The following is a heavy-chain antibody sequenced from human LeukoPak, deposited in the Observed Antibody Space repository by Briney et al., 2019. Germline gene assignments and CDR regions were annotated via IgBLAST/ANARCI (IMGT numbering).Heavy chain of an antibody. CDR3: ARVSSPWSPRDAFDI. D-gene: IGHD1-26*01. Sequence: SQTLSLTCAISGDSVSSNSATWNWITQSPSRGLEWLRRTYYKSKWYNDYAVSVKSRITINSDTSKNQFSLQLSSVTPEDTAVYYCARVSSPWSPRDAFDIWGQGTVVTVSS. CDR2: TYYKSKWYN. V-gene: IGHV6-1*01. CDR1: GDSVSSNSAT. J-gene: IGHJ3*02.